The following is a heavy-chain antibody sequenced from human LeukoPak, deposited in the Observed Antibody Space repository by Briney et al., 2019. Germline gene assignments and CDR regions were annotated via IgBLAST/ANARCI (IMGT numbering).Heavy chain of an antibody. V-gene: IGHV1-2*02. CDR2: INPNSGGT. D-gene: IGHD2/OR15-2a*01. CDR3: TRLLIY. CDR1: GYTFADYY. Sequence: ASVKVSCKASGYTFADYYMHWVRQAPGQGLEWMGWINPNSGGTNYAQKFQGRVTMTRDTSISTVYMELSRVRSDDTAVYYCTRLLIYWGQGTLVTVSS. J-gene: IGHJ4*02.